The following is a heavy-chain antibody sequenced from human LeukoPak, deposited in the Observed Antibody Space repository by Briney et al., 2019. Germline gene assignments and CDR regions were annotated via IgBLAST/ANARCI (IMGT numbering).Heavy chain of an antibody. CDR3: ARHTTPYYYYMDV. Sequence: PSETLSLTCTVSGGSISSSSYYWGWIRQPPGKGLEWIGSIYYSGSTYYNPSLKSRVTISVDTSKNQFSLKLSSVTAADTAVYYCARHTTPYYYYMDVWGKGTTVTVSS. V-gene: IGHV4-39*01. J-gene: IGHJ6*03. CDR2: IYYSGST. CDR1: GGSISSSSYY. D-gene: IGHD1-14*01.